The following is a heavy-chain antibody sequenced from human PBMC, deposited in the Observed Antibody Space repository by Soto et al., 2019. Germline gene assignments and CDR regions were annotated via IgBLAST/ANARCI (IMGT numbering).Heavy chain of an antibody. CDR2: IYPGDSDT. J-gene: IGHJ4*02. Sequence: GESLKISCKGSGYSFTSYWIGWVRQMPGKGLEWMGIIYPGDSDTRYSPSFQGQVTISADKSISTAYLQWSSLKASDTAMYYCAGRYYYDSSGYYLFDYWGQGTLVTVSS. D-gene: IGHD3-22*01. CDR3: AGRYYYDSSGYYLFDY. CDR1: GYSFTSYW. V-gene: IGHV5-51*01.